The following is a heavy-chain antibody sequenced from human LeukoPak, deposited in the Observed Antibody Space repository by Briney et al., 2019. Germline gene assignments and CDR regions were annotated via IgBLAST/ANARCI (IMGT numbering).Heavy chain of an antibody. CDR2: IDKDGDDK. D-gene: IGHD3-10*01. CDR1: GFAFNSQN. CDR3: ATGLWFGKYLDV. Sequence: GGSLRLSCAASGFAFNSQNMNWVRQSPGQGLDWVALIDKDGDDKYYADSLKGRFTISRDNSENKLYLHTNSLRPEDTAVYYCATGLWFGKYLDVWGKGTTVTISS. V-gene: IGHV3-30-3*01. J-gene: IGHJ6*04.